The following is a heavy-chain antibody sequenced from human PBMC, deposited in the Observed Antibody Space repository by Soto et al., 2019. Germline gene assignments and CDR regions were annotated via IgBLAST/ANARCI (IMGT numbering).Heavy chain of an antibody. V-gene: IGHV3-48*03. CDR3: AIGYYSKKFDY. J-gene: IGHJ4*02. CDR1: GFSFSDYE. Sequence: LRLSCAASGFSFSDYEMNWVRQAPGKGLEWVSYSSRSGSTIEYADSVKGRFTISRDYAKTSLYLQMNSLRVEDTAGYYCAIGYYSKKFDYWGQGTLVSVSS. CDR2: SSRSGSTI. D-gene: IGHD3-22*01.